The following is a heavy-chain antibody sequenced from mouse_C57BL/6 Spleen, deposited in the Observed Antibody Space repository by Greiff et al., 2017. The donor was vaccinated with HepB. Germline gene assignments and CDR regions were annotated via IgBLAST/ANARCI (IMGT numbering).Heavy chain of an antibody. V-gene: IGHV1-54*01. CDR2: INPGSGGT. D-gene: IGHD2-4*01. CDR1: GYAFTNYL. CDR3: ARSYDYDGYAMDY. Sequence: QVQLQQSGAELVRPGTSVKVSCKASGYAFTNYLIEWVKQRPGQGLEWIGVINPGSGGTNYNEKFKGKATLTADKSSSTAYMQLSSLTSEDSAVYFCARSYDYDGYAMDYWGQGTSVTVSS. J-gene: IGHJ4*01.